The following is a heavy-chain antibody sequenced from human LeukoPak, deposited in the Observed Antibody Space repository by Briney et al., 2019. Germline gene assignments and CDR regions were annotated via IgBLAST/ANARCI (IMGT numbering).Heavy chain of an antibody. V-gene: IGHV4-34*01. J-gene: IGHJ2*01. CDR1: GGSFSGYY. Sequence: PSETLSLTCAVHGGSFSGYYWSWIRQPPGKGPEWIGEMNHSGSTNYNPSLKSRVTISVDRSKNQFSLKLRSVTAADMAVYYCARGIQTGDPSSVIWGRGTLVTVSS. CDR2: MNHSGST. D-gene: IGHD7-27*01. CDR3: ARGIQTGDPSSVI.